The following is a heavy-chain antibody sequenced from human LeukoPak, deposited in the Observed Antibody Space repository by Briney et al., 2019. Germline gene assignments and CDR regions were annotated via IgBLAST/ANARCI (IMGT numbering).Heavy chain of an antibody. CDR1: RYCFTDYF. CDR2: VDPEDGET. V-gene: IGHV1-69-2*01. J-gene: IGHJ5*02. CDR3: TIVGLDYYDTSGYPS. Sequence: GATVTISCKASRYCFTDYFLHWVQQAPGKGLEWMGRVDPEDGETIYAEKFQGRVAITADTSRDTAYMELSSLRSEDTAVYYCTIVGLDYYDTSGYPSWGQGTLVTVSS. D-gene: IGHD3-22*01.